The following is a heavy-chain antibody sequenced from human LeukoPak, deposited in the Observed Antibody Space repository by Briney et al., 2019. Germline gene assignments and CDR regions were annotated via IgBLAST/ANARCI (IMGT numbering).Heavy chain of an antibody. Sequence: SETLSLTCSVSCRSINSYWWSWIRQPAGKGLEFIGRIYTTGMTNYNPSLKSRVSMSVDTSENKFSLELRTVTAADTAVYFCARAGYTISSYRFDYWGQGALVTVSS. CDR2: IYTTGMT. CDR1: CRSINSYW. D-gene: IGHD3-16*02. V-gene: IGHV4-4*07. CDR3: ARAGYTISSYRFDY. J-gene: IGHJ4*02.